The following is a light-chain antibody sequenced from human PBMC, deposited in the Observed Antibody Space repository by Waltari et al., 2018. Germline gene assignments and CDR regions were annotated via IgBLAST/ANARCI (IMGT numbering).Light chain of an antibody. CDR2: AAS. CDR3: QKYDSVPWT. V-gene: IGKV1-27*01. Sequence: DIQMTQSPSSLSASVGDRVPITCRASQDIRNYLAWYQQKPGKVPKLLISAASTLPSGVPCRFSGRDTGTDFTLTISSLQPEDVGTYYCQKYDSVPWTFGQGTKVEIK. J-gene: IGKJ1*01. CDR1: QDIRNY.